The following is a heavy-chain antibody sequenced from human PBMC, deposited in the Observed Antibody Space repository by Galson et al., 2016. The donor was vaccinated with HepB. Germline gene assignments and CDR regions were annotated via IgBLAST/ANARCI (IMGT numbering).Heavy chain of an antibody. J-gene: IGHJ5*02. D-gene: IGHD3-10*01. CDR1: GFIFSNYR. CDR3: ARVSARAEVRGETNWFDP. Sequence: SLRLSCAASGFIFSNYRMHWVRQAPGKGLVWVSCINADGSSTTYADSVKGRFTISRDNAKNTLYLQMNNLSGEDTAVYYCARVSARAEVRGETNWFDPWGQGTLVTVSS. CDR2: INADGSST. V-gene: IGHV3-74*01.